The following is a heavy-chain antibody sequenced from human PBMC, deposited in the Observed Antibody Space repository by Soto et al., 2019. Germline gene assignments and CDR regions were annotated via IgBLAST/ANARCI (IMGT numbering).Heavy chain of an antibody. Sequence: GASVKVSCKVSGYTLTELSMHWVRQAPGKGLEWMGGFDPEDGETIYAQKFQGRVTMTEDTSTDTAYMELSSLRSEDTAVHYCATRFDYDFWSGYSRWGQGTLVTVSS. V-gene: IGHV1-24*01. D-gene: IGHD3-3*01. CDR3: ATRFDYDFWSGYSR. CDR1: GYTLTELS. J-gene: IGHJ4*02. CDR2: FDPEDGET.